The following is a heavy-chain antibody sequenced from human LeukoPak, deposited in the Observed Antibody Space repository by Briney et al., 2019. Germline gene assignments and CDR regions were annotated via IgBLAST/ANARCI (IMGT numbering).Heavy chain of an antibody. CDR3: AREGHGSGHAPAFDI. V-gene: IGHV3-NL1*01. CDR1: GFTFSTSV. D-gene: IGHD2-15*01. CDR2: RFT. Sequence: PGGSLRLSCEAPGFTFSTSVMHWVRQAPGKGLEWVAGRFTHYVDSVKGRFTISGDNSKKTVYLQMNSLRPEDTAIYYCAREGHGSGHAPAFDIWGQGTMVTVSS. J-gene: IGHJ3*02.